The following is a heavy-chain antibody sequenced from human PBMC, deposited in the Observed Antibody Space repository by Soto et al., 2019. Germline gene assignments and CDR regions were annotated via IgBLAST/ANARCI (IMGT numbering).Heavy chain of an antibody. CDR3: IARGCFAGGSCYWLDP. J-gene: IGHJ5*02. V-gene: IGHV3-15*01. Sequence: GWSLRLSCAASVVTFSNAWMNWVRQAPGMGLEWVGRIKSKTDGGTTDYATPVKGRFTISRYDSKNTAYLQMNSLKTEDTPVYYCIARGCFAGGSCYWLDPWGQGTLVTVSS. CDR1: VVTFSNAW. CDR2: IKSKTDGGTT. D-gene: IGHD2-15*01.